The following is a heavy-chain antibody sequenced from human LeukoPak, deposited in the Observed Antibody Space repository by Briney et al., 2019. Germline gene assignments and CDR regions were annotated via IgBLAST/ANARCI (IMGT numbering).Heavy chain of an antibody. CDR3: ARYRSGGDDILTGYYRADWFDP. D-gene: IGHD3-9*01. J-gene: IGHJ5*02. Sequence: ASVKVSCKASGYTFTSYGISWVRQAPGQGLEWMGWISAYNGNKNYAQNLQGRVTMTTDTSTSTAYMELRSLRSDDTAVYHCARYRSGGDDILTGYYRADWFDPWGQGTLVTVSS. V-gene: IGHV1-18*04. CDR1: GYTFTSYG. CDR2: ISAYNGNK.